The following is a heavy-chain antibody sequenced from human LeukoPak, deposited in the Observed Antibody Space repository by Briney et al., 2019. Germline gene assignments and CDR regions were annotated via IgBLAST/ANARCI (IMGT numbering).Heavy chain of an antibody. CDR2: IYYSGST. J-gene: IGHJ4*02. CDR3: ARARGIAAAGTEFDY. CDR1: GGSISSSSYY. D-gene: IGHD6-13*01. Sequence: SETLSLTCTVSGGSISSSSYYWGWIRQPPGKGLEWIGSIYYSGSTYYNPSLKSRVTISVDTSMNQFSLKLSSVTAADTAVYYCARARGIAAAGTEFDYWGQGTLVTVSS. V-gene: IGHV4-39*07.